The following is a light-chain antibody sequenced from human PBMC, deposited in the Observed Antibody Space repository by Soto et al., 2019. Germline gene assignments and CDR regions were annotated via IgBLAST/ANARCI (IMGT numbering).Light chain of an antibody. J-gene: IGKJ1*01. CDR3: QQYGSSPQT. V-gene: IGKV3-20*01. CDR2: GAS. Sequence: EIVLTQSPGTLSLSPGERATLYCRASQSVSNNYLAWYQQKPGQAPRLLIYGASNRATSIPDRFSGSGSGTDFTLTISRLEPEDFAVYYCQQYGSSPQTFGQGTNVDIK. CDR1: QSVSNNY.